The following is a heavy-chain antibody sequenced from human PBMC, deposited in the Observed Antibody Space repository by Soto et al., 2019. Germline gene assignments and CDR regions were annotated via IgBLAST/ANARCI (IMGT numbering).Heavy chain of an antibody. CDR1: GYTFTSYD. J-gene: IGHJ4*02. CDR2: MNPNSGNT. V-gene: IGHV1-8*01. CDR3: VRGITVFGGVPG. Sequence: QVQLVQSGAEVKKPGASVKVSCKASGYTFTSYDINWVRQATGQGLEWMGWMNPNSGNTGYAQKFQGRVTMTRNTSISTGHMELSSLRSEYTAVYYCVRGITVFGGVPGWGQGCLVTVSS. D-gene: IGHD3-3*01.